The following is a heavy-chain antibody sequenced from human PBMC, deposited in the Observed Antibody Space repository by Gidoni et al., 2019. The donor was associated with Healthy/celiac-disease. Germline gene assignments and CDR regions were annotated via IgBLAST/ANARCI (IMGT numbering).Heavy chain of an antibody. CDR1: GFTFSSSG. D-gene: IGHD3-10*01. CDR2: ISYDGSNK. J-gene: IGHJ3*02. Sequence: QVQLVESGGGVVQPGRSPRLSCAASGFTFSSSGMHWVRQAPGKGLEWVAVISYDGSNKYYADSVKGRFTISRDNSKNTLYLQMNSLGAEDTAVYYCAKERTGVQGVHVAFDIWGQGTMVTVSS. CDR3: AKERTGVQGVHVAFDI. V-gene: IGHV3-30*18.